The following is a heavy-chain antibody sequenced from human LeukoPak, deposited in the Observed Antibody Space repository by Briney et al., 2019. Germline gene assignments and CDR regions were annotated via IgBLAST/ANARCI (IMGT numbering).Heavy chain of an antibody. CDR2: IYYSGST. CDR1: GGSISSGNW. CDR3: ARHSYYDSSGYRFDY. J-gene: IGHJ4*02. D-gene: IGHD3-22*01. V-gene: IGHV4-4*02. Sequence: SETLSLTCAVSGGSISSGNWWSWVRQAPGKGLEWIGYIYYSGSTNYNPSLKSRVTISVDTSKNQFSLKLSSVTAADTAVYYCARHSYYDSSGYRFDYWGQGTLVAVSS.